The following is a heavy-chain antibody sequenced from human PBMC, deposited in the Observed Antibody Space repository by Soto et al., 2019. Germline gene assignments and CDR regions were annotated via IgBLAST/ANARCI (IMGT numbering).Heavy chain of an antibody. J-gene: IGHJ5*02. CDR3: ARDTVFYDFWSGLNSENWFDP. CDR2: TYYRSKWYN. D-gene: IGHD3-3*01. Sequence: SQTLSLTCAISGDSVSSNSAAWNWIRQSPSRGLEWLGRTYYRSKWYNDYAVSVKSRITINPDTSKNQFSLQLNSVTPEDTAVYYCARDTVFYDFWSGLNSENWFDPWGQGTLVTVSS. V-gene: IGHV6-1*01. CDR1: GDSVSSNSAA.